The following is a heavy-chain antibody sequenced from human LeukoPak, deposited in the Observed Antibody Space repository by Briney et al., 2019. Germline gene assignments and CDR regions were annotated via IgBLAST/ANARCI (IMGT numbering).Heavy chain of an antibody. CDR2: ISSSGSTI. CDR1: GFTFSSYA. V-gene: IGHV3-48*03. J-gene: IGHJ5*02. Sequence: PGGSLRLSCAASGFTFSSYAMSWVRQAPGKGLEWVSYISSSGSTIYYADSVKGRFTISRDNAKNSLHLQMNSLRAEDTAVYYCARGLASGSYYFSCFDPWGQGTLVTVSS. CDR3: ARGLASGSYYFSCFDP. D-gene: IGHD3-10*01.